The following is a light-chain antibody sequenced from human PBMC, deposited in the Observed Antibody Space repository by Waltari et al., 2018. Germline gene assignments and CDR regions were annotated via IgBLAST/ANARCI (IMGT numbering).Light chain of an antibody. CDR2: AVT. CDR1: SSDIGSYNY. Sequence: QSALTQPASVSGSPGQSITISCTGTSSDIGSYNYVSWYQQHPGKATKLMIYAVTNTPCGFSCLLSGSKSCNTAALTISGLQAEDEADYYCSSYTTVTTVIFGGGTKLTVV. V-gene: IGLV2-14*01. CDR3: SSYTTVTTVI. J-gene: IGLJ2*01.